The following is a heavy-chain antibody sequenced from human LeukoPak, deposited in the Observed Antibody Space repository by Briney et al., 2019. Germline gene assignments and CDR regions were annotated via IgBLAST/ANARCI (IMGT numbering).Heavy chain of an antibody. V-gene: IGHV3-23*01. D-gene: IGHD3-10*01. CDR2: ISGSGGST. CDR1: GFTFSSYS. Sequence: GGSLRLSCAASGFTFSSYSMNWVRQAPGKGLEWVSAISGSGGSTYYADSVKGRFTISRDNSKNTLYLQMNSLRAEDTAVYYCAKDVSMVRGVIIDYWGQGTLVTVSS. J-gene: IGHJ4*02. CDR3: AKDVSMVRGVIIDY.